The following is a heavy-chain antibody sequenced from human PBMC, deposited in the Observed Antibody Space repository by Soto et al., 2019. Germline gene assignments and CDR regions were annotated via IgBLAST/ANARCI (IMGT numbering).Heavy chain of an antibody. Sequence: EVQLVESGGGLVKPGGSLRLSCAASGFTFSNAWMSWVRQAPGKGLEWVGRIKSKTDGGTTDYAAPVKGRFTISRDDSKNTLYLQMNSLKTEDTAVYYCTTGYCSGGSCFSWGQGTLVTVSS. CDR2: IKSKTDGGTT. D-gene: IGHD2-15*01. CDR1: GFTFSNAW. V-gene: IGHV3-15*01. CDR3: TTGYCSGGSCFS. J-gene: IGHJ4*02.